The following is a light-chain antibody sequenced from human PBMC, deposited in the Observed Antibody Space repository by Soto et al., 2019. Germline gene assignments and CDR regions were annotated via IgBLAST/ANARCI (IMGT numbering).Light chain of an antibody. CDR1: SSDVGGYNY. CDR3: CSYTVSRTYV. V-gene: IGLV2-14*01. J-gene: IGLJ1*01. CDR2: AVS. Sequence: QSVRTQPASGSRSAGQAITISCTGTSSDVGGYNYVSWYQQHPGKAPKLMIYAVSNRPSGVSNRFSGSKSGNTATLTISGLQAEDEADYYCCSYTVSRTYVFGTGTKVTAL.